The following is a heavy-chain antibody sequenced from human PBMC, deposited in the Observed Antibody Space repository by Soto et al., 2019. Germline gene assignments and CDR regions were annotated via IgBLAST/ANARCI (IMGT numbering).Heavy chain of an antibody. V-gene: IGHV4-39*07. J-gene: IGHJ6*03. Sequence: SETLSLTCTVSGGSVTSSSYYWGWIRQPPGKGLEWIGNIYHSGSTNYNPSLKSRVTISVDKSKNQSSLKLSSVTAADTAVYYCARGWRIAAFYYMDVWGKGTTVTVSS. CDR1: GGSVTSSSYY. CDR2: IYHSGST. D-gene: IGHD6-13*01. CDR3: ARGWRIAAFYYMDV.